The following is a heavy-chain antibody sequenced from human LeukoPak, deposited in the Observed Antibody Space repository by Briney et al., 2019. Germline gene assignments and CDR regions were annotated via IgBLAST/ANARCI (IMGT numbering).Heavy chain of an antibody. CDR3: AKGVHSRVGPIGY. D-gene: IGHD1-26*01. CDR2: ISGSGGST. J-gene: IGHJ4*02. V-gene: IGHV3-23*01. Sequence: PGGSLRLSCAASGFSFSNYAMSWVRQAPGKGLEWVSTISGSGGSTYYADSVKGRFTISRDNSENTLYLQMNSLGAEDTAVYYCAKGVHSRVGPIGYRGQGTLVTVSS. CDR1: GFSFSNYA.